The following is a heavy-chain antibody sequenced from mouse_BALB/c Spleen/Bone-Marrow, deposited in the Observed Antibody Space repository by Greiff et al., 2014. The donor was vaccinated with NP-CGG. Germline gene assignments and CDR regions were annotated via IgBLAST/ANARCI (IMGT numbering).Heavy chain of an antibody. CDR1: GYTFTEYI. CDR2: FFPGSGSI. Sequence: VQLQQSGAELVKPGASVKLSCKASGYTFTEYIIHWIKQRSGQGLEWIGWFFPGSGSIKYNGKLKDEATLTADKSSSTVYMELSRLTSEDSAVYFCARHEDLDIRRRLGAMDYWGQGTSVTVSS. V-gene: IGHV1-62-2*01. J-gene: IGHJ4*01. D-gene: IGHD2-12*01. CDR3: ARHEDLDIRRRLGAMDY.